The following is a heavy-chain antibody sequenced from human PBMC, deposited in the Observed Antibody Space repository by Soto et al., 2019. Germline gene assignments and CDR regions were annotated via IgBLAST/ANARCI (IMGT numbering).Heavy chain of an antibody. Sequence: SETLSLTCTVSGGSISSSSYYWGWIRQPPGRGLEWIGYIHSSGSIYYNPSLKSRATMSIDTAGNQFSLKVSSVTVADTAVYYRARDLDGLHDDTSGPFPRPGWGQG. V-gene: IGHV4-30-4*08. J-gene: IGHJ1*01. CDR2: IHSSGSI. CDR1: GGSISSSSYY. CDR3: ARDLDGLHDDTSGPFPRPG. D-gene: IGHD3-22*01.